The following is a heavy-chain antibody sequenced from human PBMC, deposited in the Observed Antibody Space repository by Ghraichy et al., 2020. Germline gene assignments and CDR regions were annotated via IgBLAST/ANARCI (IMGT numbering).Heavy chain of an antibody. CDR2: INSDGSST. Sequence: GGSLRLSCAASGFTFSSYSMHWVRQAPGKGLVWVSRINSDGSSTSYADSVKGRFTISRDNAKNTLYLQMNSLRAEDTAVYYCASGRRRMTTVTTGAFDYWGQGSLVTVSS. J-gene: IGHJ4*02. CDR3: ASGRRRMTTVTTGAFDY. V-gene: IGHV3-74*01. CDR1: GFTFSSYS. D-gene: IGHD4-17*01.